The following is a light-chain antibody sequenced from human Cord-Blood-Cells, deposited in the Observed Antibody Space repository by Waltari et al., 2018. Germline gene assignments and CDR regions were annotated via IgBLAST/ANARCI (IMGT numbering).Light chain of an antibody. V-gene: IGLV3-25*03. Sequence: SYELTQPPSVSVSPGQTARITCSGDALPKQYAYWYQQKPGQAPVLVIYKDRERPSGIPEQFSGSSSGTTVRLTISGVQAEDEADYYCQSADSSGTYVFGTGTKVTVL. CDR2: KDR. CDR1: ALPKQY. J-gene: IGLJ1*01. CDR3: QSADSSGTYV.